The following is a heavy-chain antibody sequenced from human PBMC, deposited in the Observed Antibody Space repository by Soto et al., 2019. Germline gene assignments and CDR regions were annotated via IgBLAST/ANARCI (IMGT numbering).Heavy chain of an antibody. J-gene: IGHJ4*02. Sequence: PGGSLRLSCAASGFTFSSYWMHWVRQAPGKGLVWVSRINSDGSSTSYADSVKGRFTISRDNAKNTLYLQMNSLRAEDTAVYYCARDEGPMYYDFWSGPDYWGQGTLVTVSS. D-gene: IGHD3-3*01. CDR3: ARDEGPMYYDFWSGPDY. CDR1: GFTFSSYW. CDR2: INSDGSST. V-gene: IGHV3-74*01.